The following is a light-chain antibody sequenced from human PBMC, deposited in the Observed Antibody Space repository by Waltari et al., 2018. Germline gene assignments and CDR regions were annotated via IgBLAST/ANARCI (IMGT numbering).Light chain of an antibody. CDR2: SDK. CDR3: QVWDSDSDHVV. J-gene: IGLJ2*01. Sequence: SYVLPHPPSLSVAPGEPATITCGGNNIEYKSLPWYQQSPGQAPLLVMASDKDRPSGIPERFSGYNSGNTATLTISRVEVGDEADYYCQVWDSDSDHVVFGGGTKLTV. CDR1: NIEYKS. V-gene: IGLV3-21*01.